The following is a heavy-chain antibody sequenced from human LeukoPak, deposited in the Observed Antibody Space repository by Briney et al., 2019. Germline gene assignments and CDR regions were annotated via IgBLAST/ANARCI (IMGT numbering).Heavy chain of an antibody. J-gene: IGHJ6*03. CDR1: GFTVSSNY. CDR3: ARVPRRSYYYMDV. Sequence: PGGSLRLSCAASGFTVSSNYMSWVRQAPGKGLEWVSVIYSGGSTYYADSVKGRFTISRDNSKNTLYLQMNSLRAEDTAVYYCARVPRRSYYYMDVWGKGTTVTVSS. V-gene: IGHV3-66*02. D-gene: IGHD6-6*01. CDR2: IYSGGST.